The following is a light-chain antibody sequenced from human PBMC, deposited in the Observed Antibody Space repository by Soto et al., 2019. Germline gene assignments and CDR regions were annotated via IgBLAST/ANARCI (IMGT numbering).Light chain of an antibody. V-gene: IGLV2-23*01. J-gene: IGLJ2*01. CDR2: EGS. Sequence: QSVLTQPASVSGSPGQSITISCTGTSSDVGSYNLVSWYQQHPGKAPKLMIYEGSKRPSGISNRFSGSKSGNTASLTISGLQAEDEADYYCCSHAGSSTKFGGGTKLTVL. CDR1: SSDVGSYNL. CDR3: CSHAGSSTK.